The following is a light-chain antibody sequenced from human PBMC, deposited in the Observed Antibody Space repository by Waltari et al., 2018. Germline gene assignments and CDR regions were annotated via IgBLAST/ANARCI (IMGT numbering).Light chain of an antibody. CDR2: WAS. CDR3: QQYYTTPPYT. V-gene: IGKV4-1*01. CDR1: QSFLYSPNNKNY. Sequence: DIVMTQSPDSLAASLGERATINCKSRQSFLYSPNNKNYLAWYQQKPGQPPKLLISWASTRESGVPDRFSGGGSGTDFTLTISSLQAEDVAVYYCQQYYTTPPYTFGQGTKLEI. J-gene: IGKJ2*01.